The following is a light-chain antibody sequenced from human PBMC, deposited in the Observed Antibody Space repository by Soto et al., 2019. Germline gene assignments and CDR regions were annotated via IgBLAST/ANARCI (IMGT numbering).Light chain of an antibody. J-gene: IGKJ1*01. Sequence: DIQMTQSPSTLSASVGDRVTITCRASQNINSWLARYQQKPGRAPKLLIYKASTLQSGVPSGFSGSGSGTEFTLTISSLQPDDFATYYCQQYNSFSRTFGQGTKVDIK. CDR2: KAS. CDR1: QNINSW. CDR3: QQYNSFSRT. V-gene: IGKV1-5*03.